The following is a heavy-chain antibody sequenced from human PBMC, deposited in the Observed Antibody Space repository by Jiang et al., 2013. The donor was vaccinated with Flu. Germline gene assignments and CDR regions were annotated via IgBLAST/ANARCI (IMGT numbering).Heavy chain of an antibody. D-gene: IGHD1-14*01. V-gene: IGHV3-48*04. Sequence: CAASGFTFSTSSMNWVRQAPGKGLEWVSYISVSSSTTYYADSVKGRFTISRDNAKNSLYLQMNSLRAEDTAIYFCGKGEPANSWGQGTLVTVSS. J-gene: IGHJ5*02. CDR3: GKGEPANS. CDR2: ISVSSSTT. CDR1: GFTFSTSS.